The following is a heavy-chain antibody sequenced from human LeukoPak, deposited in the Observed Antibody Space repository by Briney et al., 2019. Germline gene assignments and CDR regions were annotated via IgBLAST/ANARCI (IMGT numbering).Heavy chain of an antibody. D-gene: IGHD2-2*01. V-gene: IGHV3-23*01. Sequence: GGSLRLSCAASGFTFSSYAMSWVRQAPGKGLEWVSAISGSGGSTYYADSVKGRFTISRDNSKNTLYLQMNSLRAEDTAVYYCAKDPGCSSTSCNPHGPVDYWGQGTLVTVFS. CDR2: ISGSGGST. J-gene: IGHJ4*02. CDR3: AKDPGCSSTSCNPHGPVDY. CDR1: GFTFSSYA.